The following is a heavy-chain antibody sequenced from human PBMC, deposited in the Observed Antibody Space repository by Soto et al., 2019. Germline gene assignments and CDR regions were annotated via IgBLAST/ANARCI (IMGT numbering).Heavy chain of an antibody. CDR3: ARFSGYSYGLNYYYYGMDV. CDR1: GGSFSGYY. CDR2: INHSGST. J-gene: IGHJ6*02. D-gene: IGHD5-18*01. Sequence: PSETLSLTCAFYGGSFSGYYWSWIRQPPGKVLEWIGEINHSGSTNYNPSLKSRVTISVDTSKNQFSLKLSSVTAADTAVYYCARFSGYSYGLNYYYYGMDVWGQGTTVTVSS. V-gene: IGHV4-34*01.